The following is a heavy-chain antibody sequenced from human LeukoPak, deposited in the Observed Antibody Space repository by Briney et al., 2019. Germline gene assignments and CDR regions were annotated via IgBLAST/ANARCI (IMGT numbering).Heavy chain of an antibody. CDR2: VSYTGST. D-gene: IGHD6-6*01. CDR1: GDSISNYY. J-gene: IGHJ4*02. CDR3: ARSVYSHSSPVDY. Sequence: PSETLSLTCTVSGDSISNYYWSWIRQPPGKGLEWIGHVSYTGSTNYNPSLKSRVTISVDTSENQFSLKLTSVIAADTAVYYCARSVYSHSSPVDYWGPGTLVTVSS. V-gene: IGHV4-59*01.